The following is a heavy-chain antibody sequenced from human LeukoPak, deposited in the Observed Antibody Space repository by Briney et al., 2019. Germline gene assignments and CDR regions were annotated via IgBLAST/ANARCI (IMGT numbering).Heavy chain of an antibody. Sequence: SQTLSLTCTVSGGSISSGGYYWSWIRQYPGKGLEWIGYSYYSGSTYYNPSLKSRVIISLDTSTNQFSLKMNSVTAAHTAVYYRARGDGYKADYWGQGTLVTVSS. CDR1: GGSISSGGYY. CDR2: SYYSGST. D-gene: IGHD5-24*01. CDR3: ARGDGYKADY. J-gene: IGHJ4*02. V-gene: IGHV4-31*03.